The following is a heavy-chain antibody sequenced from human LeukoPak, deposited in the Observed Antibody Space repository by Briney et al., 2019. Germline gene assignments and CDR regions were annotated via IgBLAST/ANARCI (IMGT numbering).Heavy chain of an antibody. J-gene: IGHJ4*02. CDR3: AREGRTMVTIDY. Sequence: GGSLRLSCAASGFTFSSCWMSWVRQAPGKGLEWVASIKQDGSEKYYVDSVKGRFTISRDNAKNSQYLEMDSLRAEDTAVYYCAREGRTMVTIDYWGQGTLVTVSS. CDR1: GFTFSSCW. CDR2: IKQDGSEK. V-gene: IGHV3-7*03. D-gene: IGHD4/OR15-4a*01.